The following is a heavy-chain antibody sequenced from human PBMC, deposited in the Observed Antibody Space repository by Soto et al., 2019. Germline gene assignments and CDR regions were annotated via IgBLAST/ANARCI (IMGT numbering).Heavy chain of an antibody. CDR2: ISYDGSNK. CDR3: AVSTVYYYGMDV. Sequence: VPLVESGGGVVQPGRSLRLSCAASGFTFSSYGMHWVRQAPGKGLEWVAVISYDGSNKYYADSVKGRFTISRDNSKNTLYLQMNSLRAEDTAVYYCAVSTVYYYGMDVWGQGTTVTVSS. CDR1: GFTFSSYG. J-gene: IGHJ6*02. D-gene: IGHD4-17*01. V-gene: IGHV3-30*03.